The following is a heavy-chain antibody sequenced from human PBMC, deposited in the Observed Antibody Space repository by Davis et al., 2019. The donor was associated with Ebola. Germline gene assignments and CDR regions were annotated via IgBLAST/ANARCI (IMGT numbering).Heavy chain of an antibody. CDR1: GGIFRSYG. Sequence: SVKVSCKTSGGIFRSYGFSWVRQAPGQGLEWMGGINPLLGTASYAQKFRGRVTIIADESTYTVYMELSSLRSEDTAVYYCARDRLYGDLHPPYFDWWGRGTLVTVSS. CDR3: ARDRLYGDLHPPYFDW. CDR2: INPLLGTA. D-gene: IGHD4-17*01. J-gene: IGHJ4*02. V-gene: IGHV1-69*13.